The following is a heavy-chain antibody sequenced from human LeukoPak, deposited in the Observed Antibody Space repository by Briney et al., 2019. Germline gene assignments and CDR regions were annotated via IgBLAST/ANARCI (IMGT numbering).Heavy chain of an antibody. CDR3: ARHGPYCGGDCYPPIDY. CDR1: GYSFTSYW. CDR2: IYPGDSDT. D-gene: IGHD2-21*02. V-gene: IGHV5-51*01. J-gene: IGHJ4*02. Sequence: GESLKISCKGSGYSFTSYWIGWVRQMPGKGLEWMGIIYPGDSDTRYSPSFQGQVTISADKSISTAYLQWSSLKASDTAMYYCARHGPYCGGDCYPPIDYWGQGTLVTVSS.